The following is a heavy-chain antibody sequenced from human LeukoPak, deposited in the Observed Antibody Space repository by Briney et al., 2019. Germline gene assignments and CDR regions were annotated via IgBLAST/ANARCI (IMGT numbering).Heavy chain of an antibody. CDR1: GGTFSSYA. CDR2: IIPIFGTA. Sequence: SVKVSCKASGGTFSSYAISWVRQAPGQGLEWMGGIIPIFGTANYAQKFQGRVTITADESTSTAYLELSSLRSEDTAVYYCARDKDYGEGGFDYWGQGTLVTVSS. CDR3: ARDKDYGEGGFDY. D-gene: IGHD4/OR15-4a*01. J-gene: IGHJ4*02. V-gene: IGHV1-69*13.